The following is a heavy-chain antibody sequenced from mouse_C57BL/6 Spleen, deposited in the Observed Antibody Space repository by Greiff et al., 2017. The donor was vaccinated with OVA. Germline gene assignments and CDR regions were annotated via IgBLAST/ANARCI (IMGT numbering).Heavy chain of an antibody. D-gene: IGHD1-1*01. CDR1: GYSITSGYD. J-gene: IGHJ1*03. V-gene: IGHV3-1*01. CDR2: ISYGGST. CDR3: ARAGYYYGSSYYFDV. Sequence: EVQLVESGPGMVQPSQSLSLTCTVTGYSITSGYDWHWIRHFPGNKLEWMGYISYGGSTNYNPSLTSRISITHDTSKNHFFLKLNSVTTEDTATYYCARAGYYYGSSYYFDVWGTGTTVTVSS.